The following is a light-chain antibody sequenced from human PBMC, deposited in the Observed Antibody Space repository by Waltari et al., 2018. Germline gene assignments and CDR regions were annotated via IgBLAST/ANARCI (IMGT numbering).Light chain of an antibody. CDR3: QQLNSYPPGLT. V-gene: IGKV3-11*01. CDR2: DAS. J-gene: IGKJ4*01. CDR1: QSISTY. Sequence: DIVLTQSPATLSLSPGERATLSCRASQSISTYLAWYQHKPGQSPRLVMYDASNRATGIPARFTGSGSGTDFTLTISSLQPEDFATYYCQQLNSYPPGLTFGGGTKVEIK.